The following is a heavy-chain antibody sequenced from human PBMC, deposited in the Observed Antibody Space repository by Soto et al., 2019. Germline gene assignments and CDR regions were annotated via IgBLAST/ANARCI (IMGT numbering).Heavy chain of an antibody. J-gene: IGHJ4*02. V-gene: IGHV3-23*01. CDR2: ISGTGGT. CDR1: GFTFSSHV. CDR3: AKDRRGAYCSGGICYSPDY. Sequence: EVQLWESGGGLVQPGGSLRLSCAVSGFTFSSHVMSWVRQAPGKGLEWVSAISGTGGTYYADSVKGRFTISRDNSKNGLYLQMNHLRDEDTAVYYCAKDRRGAYCSGGICYSPDYWGQGTLVIVSS. D-gene: IGHD2-15*01.